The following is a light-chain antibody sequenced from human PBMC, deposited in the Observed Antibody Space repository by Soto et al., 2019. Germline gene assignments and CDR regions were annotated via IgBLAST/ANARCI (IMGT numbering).Light chain of an antibody. CDR2: DTS. J-gene: IGKJ4*01. CDR1: QSVSSSS. V-gene: IGKV3-20*01. CDR3: QKYVSSPLT. Sequence: EIVLTQSPGTLSLSPVERATLSCRASQSVSSSSLAWYQQKTGQAPRLLIYDTSSRATGIPDRLSGSGSGTDLTLTISRLEPEDFAVYYCQKYVSSPLTCGGGTKVDIK.